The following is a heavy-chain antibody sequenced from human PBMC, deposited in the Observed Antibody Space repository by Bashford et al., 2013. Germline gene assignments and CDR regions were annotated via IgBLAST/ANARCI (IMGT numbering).Heavy chain of an antibody. Sequence: GGSLRLSCAASGFTFSGSAMHWVRQASGKGLEWVGRIRSKADNYATTYAASVKGRFTISRDDSKNTAYLQLNSLKTEDTAVYYCARALSLYYYGSGFDYWGQGTLVTVSS. CDR1: GFTFSGSA. J-gene: IGHJ4*02. V-gene: IGHV3-73*01. CDR2: IRSKADNYAT. CDR3: ARALSLYYYGSGFDY. D-gene: IGHD3-10*01.